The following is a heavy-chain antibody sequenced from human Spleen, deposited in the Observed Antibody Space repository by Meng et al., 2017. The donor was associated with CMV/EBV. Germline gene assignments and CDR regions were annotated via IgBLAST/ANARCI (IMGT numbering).Heavy chain of an antibody. V-gene: IGHV3-66*02. Sequence: GGSLRLSCAASGFTFNNAWMNWVRQAPGKGLEWVSVIFTGGSTYYADSVKGRFTISRDNSKNTVYLQMNSLRAEDTAVYYCARDVAAYTGYRYFIDYWGQGTLVTVSS. D-gene: IGHD5-12*01. CDR3: ARDVAAYTGYRYFIDY. J-gene: IGHJ4*02. CDR1: GFTFNNAW. CDR2: IFTGGST.